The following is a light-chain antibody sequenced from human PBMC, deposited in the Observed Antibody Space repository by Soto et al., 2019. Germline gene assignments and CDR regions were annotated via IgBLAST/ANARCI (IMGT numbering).Light chain of an antibody. Sequence: QSALTQPASVSGSPGQSITISCTGTSSDVGSYNLVSWYQQHPGKAPKLMIYEVSKRPSGVSNRFSGSKSGNXXXLTISGLQAEDEADYYCCSYAGSSTLVFXXGTXXXVL. CDR2: EVS. CDR3: CSYAGSSTLV. V-gene: IGLV2-23*02. CDR1: SSDVGSYNL. J-gene: IGLJ2*01.